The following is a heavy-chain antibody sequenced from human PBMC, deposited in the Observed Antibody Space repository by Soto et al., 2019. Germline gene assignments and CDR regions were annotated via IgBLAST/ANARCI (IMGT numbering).Heavy chain of an antibody. CDR3: ATGGWFFVGGGSHFDS. CDR2: INDNGDTT. V-gene: IGHV3-23*01. D-gene: IGHD2-15*01. J-gene: IGHJ4*02. CDR1: GFTFSDDA. Sequence: EVQLLESGGGLVQPGESLRLSCAASGFTFSDDAMSWVRQAPGKGLEWVSGINDNGDTTHYADSVKGRFTISRDNTRNKLYMKLSIWGGEDTALYFWATGGWFFVGGGSHFDSGAQETPVTVPS.